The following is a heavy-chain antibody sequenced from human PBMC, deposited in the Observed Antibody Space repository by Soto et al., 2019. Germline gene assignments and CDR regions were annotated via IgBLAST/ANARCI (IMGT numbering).Heavy chain of an antibody. V-gene: IGHV3-74*01. J-gene: IGHJ4*02. Sequence: EVQLVESGGGLVQPGGSLRLSCAASGFTFSSYWMHWVRQAPGKGLVWVSRVNSDGSSTTYADSVKGRFTISRDNAKNTLYLQMDSLRAEDTAVYYCTRDGYYYDSLTGYDSWGQGTLVTVSS. CDR2: VNSDGSST. CDR1: GFTFSSYW. CDR3: TRDGYYYDSLTGYDS. D-gene: IGHD3-9*01.